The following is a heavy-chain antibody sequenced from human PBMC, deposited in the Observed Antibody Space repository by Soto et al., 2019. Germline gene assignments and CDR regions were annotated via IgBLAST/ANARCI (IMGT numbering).Heavy chain of an antibody. D-gene: IGHD2-21*02. V-gene: IGHV4-59*01. CDR2: IYYSGST. CDR3: ASGIAYCGGDCYSSAFDI. CDR1: GGSISSYY. J-gene: IGHJ3*02. Sequence: QVQLQESGPGLVKPSETLSLTCTVSGGSISSYYWSWIRQPPGKGLEWIGYIYYSGSTNYNPSLKWRVTISVATSKNQFSLKLSSVTAADTAVYYCASGIAYCGGDCYSSAFDIWGQGTMVTVSS.